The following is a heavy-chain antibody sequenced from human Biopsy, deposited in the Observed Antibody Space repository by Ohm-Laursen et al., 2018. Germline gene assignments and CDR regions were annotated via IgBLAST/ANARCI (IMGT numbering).Heavy chain of an antibody. D-gene: IGHD3-22*01. CDR3: VRGVDYYDPYHYYALDV. V-gene: IGHV4-34*01. Sequence: SQTLSLTCVVYGESFNGYYWSWIRQTPGKGLEWIGEINHSGRTNYNPSLKSRVTISVDPSKNQFSLKVRSVTAADTAVYYCVRGVDYYDPYHYYALDVWGQGTTVTVSS. CDR1: GESFNGYY. CDR2: INHSGRT. J-gene: IGHJ6*02.